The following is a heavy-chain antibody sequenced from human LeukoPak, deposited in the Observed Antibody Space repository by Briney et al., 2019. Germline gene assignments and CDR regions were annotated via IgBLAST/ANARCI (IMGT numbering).Heavy chain of an antibody. D-gene: IGHD6-19*01. CDR3: ARAHDSSGWYPFDY. CDR2: INHSGST. J-gene: IGHJ4*02. Sequence: PSETLSLTCAVYGGSFSGYYWSWIRQPPGKGLEWIGEINHSGSTNYNPSLKSRVTISVDTSKNQFSLKLSSVTAADTAVYHCARAHDSSGWYPFDYWGQGTLVTVSS. V-gene: IGHV4-34*01. CDR1: GGSFSGYY.